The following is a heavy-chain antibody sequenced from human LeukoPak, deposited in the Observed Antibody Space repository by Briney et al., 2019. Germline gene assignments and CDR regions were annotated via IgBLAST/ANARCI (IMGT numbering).Heavy chain of an antibody. D-gene: IGHD3-22*01. Sequence: GGSLRLSCAASGFTVSSNYMSWVRQAPGKGLEWVSVIYSGGSTYYADSVKGRFTISRHNSKNALYLQMNSLRAEDTAVYYCSRGWSYYDSSGFDAFDIWGQGTMVTVPS. CDR2: IYSGGST. CDR1: GFTVSSNY. CDR3: SRGWSYYDSSGFDAFDI. V-gene: IGHV3-53*04. J-gene: IGHJ3*02.